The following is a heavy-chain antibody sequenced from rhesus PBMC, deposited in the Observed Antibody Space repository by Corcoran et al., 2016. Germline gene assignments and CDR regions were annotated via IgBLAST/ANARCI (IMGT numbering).Heavy chain of an antibody. CDR2: ITYSGST. CDR3: ARADLGAEYFEF. V-gene: IGHV4-122*02. J-gene: IGHJ1*01. Sequence: QVQLQESGPGLVKPSETLSLTCAVSGGSISGGYYYWSWFRQPPGKGLEWLGYITYSGSTSYNPSLKSRVTISRDTSKNQFSLKLSSVTAADTAVYYCARADLGAEYFEFWGQGALVTVSS. CDR1: GGSISGGYYY.